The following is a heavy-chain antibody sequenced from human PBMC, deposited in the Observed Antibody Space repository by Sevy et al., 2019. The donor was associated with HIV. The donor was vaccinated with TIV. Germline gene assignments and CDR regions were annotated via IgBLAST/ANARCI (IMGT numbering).Heavy chain of an antibody. CDR3: ARGKSGYGYALNY. J-gene: IGHJ4*02. V-gene: IGHV3-66*01. D-gene: IGHD5-18*01. CDR2: IHSDDTT. CDR1: GFTVNSNY. Sequence: GGSLRLSCAASGFTVNSNYMTWVRQAPGKGLEGVSVIHSDDTTYHADSVKDRFTISRDNFKNTLYLHMSSVRAGDTAVYYGARGKSGYGYALNYWGQGTLVTVSS.